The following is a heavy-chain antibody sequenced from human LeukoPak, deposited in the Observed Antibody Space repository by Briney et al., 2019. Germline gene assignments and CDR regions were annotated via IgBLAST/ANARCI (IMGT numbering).Heavy chain of an antibody. D-gene: IGHD3-22*01. J-gene: IGHJ3*02. V-gene: IGHV1-2*02. Sequence: GASVKVSCKASGYTFTGYYMHWVRQAPGQGLEWMGWINPSSGGTNYAQKFQGRVTMNRDTSISTAYKELSRMRSDDTAVYYCARDPKRTYYYDSSGYHDAFDIWGQGTMVTVSS. CDR1: GYTFTGYY. CDR3: ARDPKRTYYYDSSGYHDAFDI. CDR2: INPSSGGT.